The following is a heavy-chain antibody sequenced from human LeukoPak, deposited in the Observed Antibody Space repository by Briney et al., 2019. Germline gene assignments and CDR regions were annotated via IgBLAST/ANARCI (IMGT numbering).Heavy chain of an antibody. Sequence: ASVKVSCKASGYTFTGYYMHWVRQAPGQGLEWMGWINPNSGGTNYAQKFQGRVTMTRDTSISTAYMELSRLRSDDTAVYYCARVPQYYYGSGSPYYFDYWGQGTLVTVSS. CDR3: ARVPQYYYGSGSPYYFDY. D-gene: IGHD3-10*01. CDR2: INPNSGGT. CDR1: GYTFTGYY. J-gene: IGHJ4*02. V-gene: IGHV1-2*02.